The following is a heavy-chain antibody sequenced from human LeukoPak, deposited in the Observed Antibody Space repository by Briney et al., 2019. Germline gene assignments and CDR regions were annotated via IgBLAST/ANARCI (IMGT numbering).Heavy chain of an antibody. CDR1: GFNFGTFA. CDR3: RGTYYYGSGIDGDYFDY. Sequence: GGSLRLSCAASGFNFGTFAMHWVRQAPGEGLEWLAIIWYDGSNKHYSHSVKGRFTISRDNSKSSLYLQMNSLRAEDTAVYYCRGTYYYGSGIDGDYFDYWGQGTLVTVSS. CDR2: IWYDGSNK. J-gene: IGHJ4*02. D-gene: IGHD3-10*01. V-gene: IGHV3-33*01.